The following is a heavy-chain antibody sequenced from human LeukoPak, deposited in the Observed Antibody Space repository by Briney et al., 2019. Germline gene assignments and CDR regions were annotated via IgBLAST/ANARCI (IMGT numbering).Heavy chain of an antibody. CDR1: GFKFDTYS. CDR2: INAASDAT. Sequence: GGSLRLSCAASGFKFDTYSMNWVRQAPGKGLEWLSYINAASDATFYADSVKGRFTISRDNAKNTLFLQMNSLRVEDTAVYYCARDGTYDSSIDYWGQGTLVTVSS. D-gene: IGHD3-22*01. V-gene: IGHV3-48*04. CDR3: ARDGTYDSSIDY. J-gene: IGHJ4*02.